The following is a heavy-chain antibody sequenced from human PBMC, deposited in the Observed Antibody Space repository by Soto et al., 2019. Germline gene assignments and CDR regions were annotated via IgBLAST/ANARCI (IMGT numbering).Heavy chain of an antibody. V-gene: IGHV4-59*08. CDR3: ARCGGDCYSIDY. CDR1: GGSISSYY. CDR2: IYYSGST. D-gene: IGHD2-21*02. Sequence: QVQLQESGPGLVKPSETLSLTCTVSGGSISSYYWSWIRQPPGKGLEWIGYIYYSGSTNYNPSLTSRFTISVDTSKNQFSLKLSSVTAADTAVYYCARCGGDCYSIDYWGQATLVTVSS. J-gene: IGHJ4*02.